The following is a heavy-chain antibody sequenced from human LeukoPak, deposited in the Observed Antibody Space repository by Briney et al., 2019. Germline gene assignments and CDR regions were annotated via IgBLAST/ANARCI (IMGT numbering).Heavy chain of an antibody. J-gene: IGHJ4*02. D-gene: IGHD3-10*01. V-gene: IGHV4-59*11. CDR1: GDSISSHY. CDR3: AREANYYGSGSYFEGTFDY. CDR2: IYYSGSI. Sequence: PSETLSLTCTVSGDSISSHYWSWIRQPPGKGLEWIGYIYYSGSINYNSSLKSRVTISVDTSKNQFSLKLNSVTAADTAVYYCAREANYYGSGSYFEGTFDYWGQGSLVTVSS.